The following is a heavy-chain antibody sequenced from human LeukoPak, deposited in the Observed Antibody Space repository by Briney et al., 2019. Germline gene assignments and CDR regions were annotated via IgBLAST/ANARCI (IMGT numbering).Heavy chain of an antibody. Sequence: ASVKVSCKVSGYTLTELSMHWVRQAPGKGLEWMGGFDPEDGETIYAQKFQGRVTMTEDTSTDTAYMELSSLRAEDTAVYNCARDRMVRGVWGFSNWFDPWGRGTLVTVSS. CDR3: ARDRMVRGVWGFSNWFDP. D-gene: IGHD3-10*01. CDR1: GYTLTELS. J-gene: IGHJ5*02. V-gene: IGHV1-24*01. CDR2: FDPEDGET.